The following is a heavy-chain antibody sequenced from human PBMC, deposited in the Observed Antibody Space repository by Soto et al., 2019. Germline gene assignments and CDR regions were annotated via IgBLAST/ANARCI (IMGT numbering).Heavy chain of an antibody. CDR1: GGSISSYY. D-gene: IGHD3-9*01. Sequence: SETLSLTCTVSGGSISSYYWSWIRQPPGKGLEWIGYIYYSGSTNYDPSLKSRVTISVDTSKNQFSLKLSSVTAADTAVYYCARRYYDILTGYYIGGPFDYWGQGTLVTVSS. J-gene: IGHJ4*02. CDR3: ARRYYDILTGYYIGGPFDY. V-gene: IGHV4-59*08. CDR2: IYYSGST.